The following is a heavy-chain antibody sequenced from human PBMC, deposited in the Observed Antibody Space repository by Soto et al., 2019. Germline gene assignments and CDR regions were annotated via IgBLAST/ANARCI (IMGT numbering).Heavy chain of an antibody. Sequence: SVKVSCKAAGYTFSAYTMNWVRQAPGQSLEWMGWINVGSGNTRYSQNCQGRVSITRDTSASTVYMELTGLKSEDTAMYYCARDTETLGPRANDALDIWGQGTMVTVSS. CDR2: INVGSGNT. CDR1: GYTFSAYT. V-gene: IGHV1-3*01. J-gene: IGHJ3*02. D-gene: IGHD3-3*02. CDR3: ARDTETLGPRANDALDI.